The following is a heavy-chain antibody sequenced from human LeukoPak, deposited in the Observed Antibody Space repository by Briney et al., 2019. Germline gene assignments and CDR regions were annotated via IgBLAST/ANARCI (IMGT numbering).Heavy chain of an antibody. CDR1: GFTVSSTY. CDR3: ARVYYYGSGEEIDY. CDR2: IYSGGKV. D-gene: IGHD3-10*01. Sequence: GGSLRLSCAASGFTVSSTYMSWVRQTPGKGLEWVSVIYSGGKVYYIDSVKGRFTISRDTSKNTLYLQMNSLRAEDTAVYYCARVYYYGSGEEIDYWGQGTLVTVSS. J-gene: IGHJ4*02. V-gene: IGHV3-53*01.